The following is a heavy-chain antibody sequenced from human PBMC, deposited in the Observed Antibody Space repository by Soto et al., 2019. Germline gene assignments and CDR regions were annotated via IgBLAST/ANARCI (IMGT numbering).Heavy chain of an antibody. CDR1: GFTFSSHS. CDR2: ISTSSSTI. J-gene: IGHJ4*02. V-gene: IGHV3-48*01. CDR3: ARDHYGDSTFDY. Sequence: PGGSLRLSCAASGFTFSSHSMNWVRQAPGKGLEWVSFISTSSSTIYYADSVKGRFTISRDNAKNSLYLQMNSLRAEDTAVYYCARDHYGDSTFDYWGQGTLVTVSS. D-gene: IGHD4-17*01.